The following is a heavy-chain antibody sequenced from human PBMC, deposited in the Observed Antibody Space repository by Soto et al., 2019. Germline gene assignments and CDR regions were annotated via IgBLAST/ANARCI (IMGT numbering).Heavy chain of an antibody. V-gene: IGHV3-30*18. CDR2: ISYDGSNK. J-gene: IGHJ6*02. Sequence: GGSLRLSCAASGFTFSSYGMHWVRQAPGKGLEWVAVISYDGSNKYYADSVKGRFTISRDNSKNTLYLQMNSLRAEDTAVYYCAKMEQLLSYYYGMDVWXQGTTVTVSS. CDR1: GFTFSSYG. D-gene: IGHD3-10*01. CDR3: AKMEQLLSYYYGMDV.